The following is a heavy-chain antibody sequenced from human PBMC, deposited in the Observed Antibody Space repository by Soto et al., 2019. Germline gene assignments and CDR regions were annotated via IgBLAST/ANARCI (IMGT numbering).Heavy chain of an antibody. CDR1: GYTFTSYY. CDR3: AVGVNSGSFFDY. CDR2: INPSGGST. Sequence: GYTFTSYYVHWMRQAPGQGLEWMGIINPSGGSTNYAQKFQGRVTMTRDTSTSTVYMELSSLRSEDTAVYYCAVGVNSGSFFDYWGQGTLVTVSS. V-gene: IGHV1-46*01. J-gene: IGHJ4*02. D-gene: IGHD1-26*01.